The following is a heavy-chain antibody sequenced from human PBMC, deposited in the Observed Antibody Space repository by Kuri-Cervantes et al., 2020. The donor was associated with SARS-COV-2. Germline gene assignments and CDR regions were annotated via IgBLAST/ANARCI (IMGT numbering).Heavy chain of an antibody. Sequence: GGSLRLSCAASGVTFSSYWMHWVRQAPGKGLVWVSRINSYGSRTSYADSVKGRFTISRDNAKNTLYLQLDSLRAEDTAVYYCARDAPLYGSGSHNWFDPWGQGTLVTVSS. CDR2: INSYGSRT. V-gene: IGHV3-74*01. D-gene: IGHD3-10*01. CDR3: ARDAPLYGSGSHNWFDP. J-gene: IGHJ5*02. CDR1: GVTFSSYW.